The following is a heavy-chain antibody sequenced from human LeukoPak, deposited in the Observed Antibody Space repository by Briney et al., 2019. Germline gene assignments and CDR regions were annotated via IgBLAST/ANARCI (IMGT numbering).Heavy chain of an antibody. Sequence: GGSLRLSCAASGFTFSNYEMNWVRQAPGKGLEWVSYISSSGSTIYYADSVKGRFTISRDNAKNSLYLQMNSLRAEDTAVYYCARAFYDFVTGYPAYFDYWGQGTLVTVSS. V-gene: IGHV3-48*03. CDR1: GFTFSNYE. D-gene: IGHD3-9*01. CDR2: ISSSGSTI. J-gene: IGHJ4*02. CDR3: ARAFYDFVTGYPAYFDY.